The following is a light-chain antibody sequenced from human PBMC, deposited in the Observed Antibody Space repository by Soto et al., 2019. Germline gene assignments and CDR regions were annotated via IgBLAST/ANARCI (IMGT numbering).Light chain of an antibody. CDR2: DAS. Sequence: EIVLTQSPDTLSLSPGERATLSCRASQSVSSSLAWYQQKPGQAPRLLIYDASNRATGIPARFSGSGSGTDFTLTISSLEPEDFAVYYCQQYNKWPLFTFGPGTKVDMK. J-gene: IGKJ3*01. CDR1: QSVSSS. V-gene: IGKV3-11*01. CDR3: QQYNKWPLFT.